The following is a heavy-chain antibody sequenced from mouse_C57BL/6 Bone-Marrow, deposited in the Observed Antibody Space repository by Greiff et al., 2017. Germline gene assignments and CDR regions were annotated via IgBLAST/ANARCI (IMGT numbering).Heavy chain of an antibody. V-gene: IGHV1-61*01. Sequence: QVQLQQPGAELVRPGSSVKLSCKASGYTFTSYWMDWVKQRPGQGLEWIGNIYPSDSETHYNQKFKDKATLTVDKSSSTAYMQLSRLTSEDSAVYYCARDPYYGSSYAMDYWGQGTSVTVSS. CDR3: ARDPYYGSSYAMDY. D-gene: IGHD1-1*01. CDR2: IYPSDSET. J-gene: IGHJ4*01. CDR1: GYTFTSYW.